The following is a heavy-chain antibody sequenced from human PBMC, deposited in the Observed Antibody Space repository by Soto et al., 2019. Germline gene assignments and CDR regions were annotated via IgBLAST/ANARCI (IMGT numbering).Heavy chain of an antibody. CDR3: ARGPIEMATMYFDY. D-gene: IGHD5-12*01. Sequence: GESLKISCHGSGYSFLIYCIALVLQMPGKGLEWMGIIYPGDSDTRYSPSFQGQVTISADRSISTAYLQWSSLKASDSAMYYCARGPIEMATMYFDYWGQGTLVTVSS. CDR2: IYPGDSDT. CDR1: GYSFLIYC. V-gene: IGHV5-51*01. J-gene: IGHJ4*02.